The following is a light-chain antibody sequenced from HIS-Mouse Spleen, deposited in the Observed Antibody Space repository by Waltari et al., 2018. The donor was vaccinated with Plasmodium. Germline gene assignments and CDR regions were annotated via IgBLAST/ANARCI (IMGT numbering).Light chain of an antibody. CDR2: RAS. J-gene: IGKJ3*01. CDR1: QSVSSN. CDR3: QQYNNWSFT. Sequence: EIVMTQSPATLAGSPGERATLPCRASQSVSSNLAWYQQKPGQTPRLLIYRASTSATGIPARFSGSGSGTEFTLTISSLQSEDFAVYYCQQYNNWSFTFGPGTKVDIK. V-gene: IGKV3-15*01.